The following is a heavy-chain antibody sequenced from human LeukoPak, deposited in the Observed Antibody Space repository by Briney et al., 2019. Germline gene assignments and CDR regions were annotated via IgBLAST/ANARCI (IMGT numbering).Heavy chain of an antibody. CDR3: AKDLSVAANYYFDY. V-gene: IGHV3-23*01. CDR2: ISGSGGST. CDR1: GFTFSTYA. Sequence: GPLRSSFPASGFTFSTYAMTWVRKAPGKGLEWVSAISGSGGSTYYADSVKGRFTISRDNSKNTLYLQMNSLRAEDTAVYYCAKDLSVAANYYFDYWGQGTLVTVSS. D-gene: IGHD6-19*01. J-gene: IGHJ4*02.